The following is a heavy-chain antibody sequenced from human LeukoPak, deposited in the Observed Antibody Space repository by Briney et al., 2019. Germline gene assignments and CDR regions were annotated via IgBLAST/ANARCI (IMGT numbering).Heavy chain of an antibody. Sequence: GESLKISCKGSGYSLTSYWIGWVRQIPGKGLEWMGIIYPGDSDTRYSPSFQGQVTISADESISTAYLQWSSLKASDTAMYYCARRMTDSSVAFDIWGQGTMVTVS. CDR1: GYSLTSYW. CDR3: ARRMTDSSVAFDI. D-gene: IGHD3-22*01. V-gene: IGHV5-51*01. CDR2: IYPGDSDT. J-gene: IGHJ3*02.